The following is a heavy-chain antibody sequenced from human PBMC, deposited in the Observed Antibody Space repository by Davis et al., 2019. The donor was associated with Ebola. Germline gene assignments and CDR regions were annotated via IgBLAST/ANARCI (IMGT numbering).Heavy chain of an antibody. J-gene: IGHJ4*02. Sequence: ASVKVSCKASGYTFSNYDINWVRQASGQGLEWMGWMNPDSGNTGYAQKFQGRVTMTRTTSIGTAFMELSSLTSEDTAIYYCVRGDRQCSSSSCYNYWGQGTLVTVSS. CDR1: GYTFSNYD. CDR3: VRGDRQCSSSSCYNY. V-gene: IGHV1-8*01. CDR2: MNPDSGNT. D-gene: IGHD2-2*02.